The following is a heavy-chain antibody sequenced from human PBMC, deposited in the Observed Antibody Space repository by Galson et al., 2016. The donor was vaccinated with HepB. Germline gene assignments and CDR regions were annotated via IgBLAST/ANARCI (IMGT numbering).Heavy chain of an antibody. CDR1: GGSISSAGFY. CDR2: IYYGGST. Sequence: TLSLTCTVSGGSISSAGFYWTWIRQLPGRGLEWIGYIYYGGSTFYNPSLQSRVTMSVDTSNNQFSLRLNSVTAADTAVYCCARDNVMGAKNWFDPWGQGTLVTVSS. CDR3: ARDNVMGAKNWFDP. D-gene: IGHD1-26*01. J-gene: IGHJ5*02. V-gene: IGHV4-31*03.